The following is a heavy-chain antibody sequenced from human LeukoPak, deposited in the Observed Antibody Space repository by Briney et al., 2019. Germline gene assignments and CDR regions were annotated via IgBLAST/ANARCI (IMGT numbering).Heavy chain of an antibody. CDR3: ARVLYDILTGYYFDY. Sequence: GGSLRLSCAVSGFTFSSDWMSWVCHAPGEGMGWVANIKQYGSEKYYVDSVKGRFTISRDNAKNSLYLQMSSLRAEDTAVYYCARVLYDILTGYYFDYWGQGTLVTVSS. V-gene: IGHV3-7*01. CDR1: GFTFSSDW. D-gene: IGHD3-9*01. J-gene: IGHJ4*02. CDR2: IKQYGSEK.